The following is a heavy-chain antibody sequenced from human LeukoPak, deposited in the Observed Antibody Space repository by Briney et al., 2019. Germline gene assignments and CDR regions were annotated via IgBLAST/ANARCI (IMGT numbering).Heavy chain of an antibody. J-gene: IGHJ3*02. V-gene: IGHV3-43*02. D-gene: IGHD6-13*01. CDR1: GFTFDDYA. CDR2: ISGDGGST. Sequence: GESLNISCAASGFTFDDYALHWVRQAPGKGLEWVSLISGDGGSTYYADSVKGRFTISRDNSKNSLYLQMNSLRTEDTALYYCAKVSASSWLGAFDIWGQGTMVTVSS. CDR3: AKVSASSWLGAFDI.